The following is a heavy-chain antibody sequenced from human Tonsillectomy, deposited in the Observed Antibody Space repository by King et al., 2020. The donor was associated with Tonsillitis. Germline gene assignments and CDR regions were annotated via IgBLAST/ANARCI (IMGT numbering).Heavy chain of an antibody. Sequence: VQLVESGGGLVQPGGSLRLSCAASGFTLSTYAMTWVRQAPGQGLEWVSVMSGAGARTYHADSVKGRFTISRDNSKNTLYLQMNSLRAEDTAVYYCAKCPYDFWSGGLYYAMDVWGQGTTVTVSS. CDR1: GFTLSTYA. CDR3: AKCPYDFWSGGLYYAMDV. CDR2: MSGAGART. V-gene: IGHV3-23*04. D-gene: IGHD3-3*01. J-gene: IGHJ6*02.